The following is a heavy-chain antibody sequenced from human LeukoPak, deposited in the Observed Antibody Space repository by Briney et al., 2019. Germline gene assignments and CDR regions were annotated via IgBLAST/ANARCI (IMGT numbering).Heavy chain of an antibody. V-gene: IGHV1-69*13. J-gene: IGHJ4*02. D-gene: IGHD3-16*02. CDR2: IIPIFGTA. CDR1: GGTFSSYA. Sequence: SVKVSCKASGGTFSSYAISWVRQAPGQGLEWMGGIIPIFGTANYAQKFQGRVTITADESTSTAYMELSSLRSEDTAVYYCARATGVDYVWGSYRGYYFDYWGQGTLVTVSS. CDR3: ARATGVDYVWGSYRGYYFDY.